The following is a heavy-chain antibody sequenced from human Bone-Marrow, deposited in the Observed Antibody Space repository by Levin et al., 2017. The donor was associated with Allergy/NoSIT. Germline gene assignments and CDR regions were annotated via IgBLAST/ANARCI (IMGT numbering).Heavy chain of an antibody. CDR2: ITGSDGTT. D-gene: IGHD3-3*01. V-gene: IGHV3-23*01. CDR1: GFTPTSFA. CDR3: AKDWALGITKGVSEFDS. Sequence: GESLKISCATSGFTPTSFAMSWVRQAPGKGLEWVSSITGSDGTTYYADSVKGRFTISRDNSKKTLYLQMNSLRADDTALYYCAKDWALGITKGVSEFDSWGQGSLVTVS. J-gene: IGHJ5*01.